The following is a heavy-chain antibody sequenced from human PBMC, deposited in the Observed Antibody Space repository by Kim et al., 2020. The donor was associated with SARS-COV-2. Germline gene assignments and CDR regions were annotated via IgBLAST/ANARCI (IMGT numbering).Heavy chain of an antibody. V-gene: IGHV3-9*01. CDR2: ISWNSGSI. CDR1: GFTFDDYA. D-gene: IGHD3-10*01. J-gene: IGHJ4*02. CDR3: AKDRTYYYGSGSPNFDY. Sequence: GGSLRLSCAASGFTFDDYAMHWVRQAPGKGLEWVSGISWNSGSIGYADSVKGRFTISRDNAKNSLYLQMNSLRAEDTALYYCAKDRTYYYGSGSPNFDYWGQGTLVTVSS.